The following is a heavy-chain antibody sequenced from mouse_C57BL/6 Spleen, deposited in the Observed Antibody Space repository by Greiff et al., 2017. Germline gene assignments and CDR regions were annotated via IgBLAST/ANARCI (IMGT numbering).Heavy chain of an antibody. D-gene: IGHD2-4*01. Sequence: VQLQQSGPELVKPGASVKIPCKASGYTFTDYNMDWVKQSHGKSLEWIGDINPNNGGTIYNQKFKGKATLTVDKSSSTAYMELRSLTSEDTAVYYCARRGVHYDYDSYAMDYWGQGTSVTVSS. CDR3: ARRGVHYDYDSYAMDY. V-gene: IGHV1-18*01. CDR1: GYTFTDYN. J-gene: IGHJ4*01. CDR2: INPNNGGT.